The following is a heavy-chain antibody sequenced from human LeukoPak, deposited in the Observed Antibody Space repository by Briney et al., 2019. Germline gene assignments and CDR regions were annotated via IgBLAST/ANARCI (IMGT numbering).Heavy chain of an antibody. CDR3: ARDRQGITISGVVQEYGMDV. CDR1: GFTFSDYY. CDR2: ISSSGSTI. V-gene: IGHV3-11*01. Sequence: PGGSLRLSCAASGFTFSDYYMSWIRQAPGKGLEWVSYISSSGSTIYYADSVKGRFTISRDNAKNSLYLQMNSLRAEDTAVYYCARDRQGITISGVVQEYGMDVWGQGTTVTVSS. J-gene: IGHJ6*02. D-gene: IGHD3-3*01.